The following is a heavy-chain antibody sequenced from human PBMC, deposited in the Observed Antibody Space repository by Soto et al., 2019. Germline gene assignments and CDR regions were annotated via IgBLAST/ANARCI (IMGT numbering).Heavy chain of an antibody. V-gene: IGHV3-30*03. D-gene: IGHD3-10*01. CDR3: SRTEVTMVRGVIIFGAFDI. CDR1: GFTFSSYG. Sequence: LRLSCAASGFTFSSYGMHWVRQAPGKGLEWVAVISYDGSNKYYADSVKGRFTISRDNSKNTLYLQMNSLRAEDTAVYYCSRTEVTMVRGVIIFGAFDIWGQGTMVTVSS. CDR2: ISYDGSNK. J-gene: IGHJ3*02.